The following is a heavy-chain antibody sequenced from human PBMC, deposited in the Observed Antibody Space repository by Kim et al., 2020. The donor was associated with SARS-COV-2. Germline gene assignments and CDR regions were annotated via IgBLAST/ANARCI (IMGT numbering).Heavy chain of an antibody. CDR2: ITDNGDTT. CDR3: AKAFEGQQLAAWLAA. J-gene: IGHJ5*02. Sequence: GGSLRLSCAASGFNFGIYVMTWVRQAPGKGLEWVAGITDNGDTTYYADSVKGRFTISRDNSRNTLFLEMNSLRVDDTALYYCAKAFEGQQLAAWLAAWCQGTLFTASS. V-gene: IGHV3-23*01. CDR1: GFNFGIYV. D-gene: IGHD6-13*01.